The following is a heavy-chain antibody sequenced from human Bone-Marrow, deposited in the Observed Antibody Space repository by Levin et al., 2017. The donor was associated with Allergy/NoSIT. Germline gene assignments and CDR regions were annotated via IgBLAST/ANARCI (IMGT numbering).Heavy chain of an antibody. CDR2: ISANTGDT. CDR3: VRDAGFVLVPVSYHAYNV. CDR1: GYAFTGYG. D-gene: IGHD2/OR15-2a*01. Sequence: PGESLKISCKASGYAFTGYGLTWVRQAPGQGLEWMGWISANTGDTKYAEKFQGRVTMTTDTSTNTGYMELRSLTSDDTAVYYCVRDAGFVLVPVSYHAYNVWGQGTLVIVSS. V-gene: IGHV1-18*04. J-gene: IGHJ3*01.